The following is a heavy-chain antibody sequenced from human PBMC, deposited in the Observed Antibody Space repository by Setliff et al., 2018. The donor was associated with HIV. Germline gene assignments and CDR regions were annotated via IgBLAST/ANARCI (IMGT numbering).Heavy chain of an antibody. CDR2: IDDSGTT. Sequence: LTCTVSGDSISNSYWSWIRQPPGKGLEWIGCIDDSGTTNYNPSLETRVTISIDTSKKQFSLKLSSVTAADTAIYFCAREDNYYSDSIGYSFFDYWGQGTLVTVSS. V-gene: IGHV4-59*01. J-gene: IGHJ4*02. CDR1: GDSISNSY. D-gene: IGHD3-22*01. CDR3: AREDNYYSDSIGYSFFDY.